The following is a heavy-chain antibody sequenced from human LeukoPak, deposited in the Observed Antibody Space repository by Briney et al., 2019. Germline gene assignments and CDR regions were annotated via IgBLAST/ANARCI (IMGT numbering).Heavy chain of an antibody. V-gene: IGHV1-8*01. J-gene: IGHJ4*02. D-gene: IGHD3-10*01. CDR2: MNPNSGNT. CDR3: ARDGYYGSGSYYKGTY. CDR1: GYTFTSYD. Sequence: ASVKVSCKASGYTFTSYDINWVRQATGQGLEWMGWMNPNSGNTGYAQKFQGRVTITADKSTSTAYMELSSLRSEDTAVYYCARDGYYGSGSYYKGTYWGQGTLVTVFS.